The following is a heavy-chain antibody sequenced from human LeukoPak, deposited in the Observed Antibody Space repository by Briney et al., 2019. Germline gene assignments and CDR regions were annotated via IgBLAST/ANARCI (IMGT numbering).Heavy chain of an antibody. CDR2: ISSSSSTI. Sequence: GGSLRLSCAASGFTFRSYSMNWVRQAPGKGLEWVSHISSSSSTIYYADSVKGRFTISRDNAKNSLYLQMNSLRAEDTAVYYCARVGSVPAAPVDYWGQGTLVTVSS. CDR3: ARVGSVPAAPVDY. J-gene: IGHJ4*02. D-gene: IGHD2-2*01. CDR1: GFTFRSYS. V-gene: IGHV3-48*04.